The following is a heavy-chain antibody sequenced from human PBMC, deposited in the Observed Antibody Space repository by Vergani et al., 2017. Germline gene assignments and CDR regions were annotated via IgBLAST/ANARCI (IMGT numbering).Heavy chain of an antibody. CDR2: ISGRGVST. CDR1: GFTFSSYA. V-gene: IGHV3-23*01. Sequence: EVQLLESGGGLVQPGGSLRLSCAASGFTFSSYAMSWVRQAPGRGLEWVSAISGRGVSTYYADSVKGRFTISRDNSKNTLYLQMNSLRAEDAAVYYCAKDWGKYCTNGVCPIDYWGQGTLVTVSS. J-gene: IGHJ4*02. CDR3: AKDWGKYCTNGVCPIDY. D-gene: IGHD2-8*01.